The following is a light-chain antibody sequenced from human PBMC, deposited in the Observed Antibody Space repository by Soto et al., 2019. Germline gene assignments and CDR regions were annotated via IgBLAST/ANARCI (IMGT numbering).Light chain of an antibody. J-gene: IGLJ2*01. CDR2: EVS. CDR1: SSDVGGYNY. Sequence: QSVLTQPASVSGSPGQSITISCTGTSSDVGGYNYVSWYQQHPGKAPKLMIYEVSNRPSGVSNRFSGSKSGNTASLTISGLQAEDEADYYCSSYTSSFTVFGGGTKLTVL. CDR3: SSYTSSFTV. V-gene: IGLV2-14*01.